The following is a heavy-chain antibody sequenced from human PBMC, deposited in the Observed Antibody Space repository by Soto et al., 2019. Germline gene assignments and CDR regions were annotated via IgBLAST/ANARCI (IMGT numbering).Heavy chain of an antibody. CDR3: ATPGYSSGWYQVGDY. V-gene: IGHV1-18*01. CDR1: GYTFTSYG. D-gene: IGHD6-19*01. J-gene: IGHJ4*02. Sequence: ASVKVSCKASGYTFTSYGISWVRQAPGQGLEWMGWISAYNGNTNYAQKLQGRVTMTTDTSTSTAYMELRSLRSDDTAVYYCATPGYSSGWYQVGDYWGQGTLVTVSS. CDR2: ISAYNGNT.